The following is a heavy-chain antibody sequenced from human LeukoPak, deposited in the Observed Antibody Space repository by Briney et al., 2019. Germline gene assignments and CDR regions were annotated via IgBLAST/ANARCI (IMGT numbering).Heavy chain of an antibody. CDR3: ARGLEWADFDC. D-gene: IGHD3-3*01. V-gene: IGHV3-30*01. Sequence: GGSLRLSCAASGFTFNRYAMHWVRQAPGKGLEWVALISFDGSKKYYPDSVRGRFTISRDNSKNMVNLQMDSLRPEDTAVYYCARGLEWADFDCWGQGTLVTVS. J-gene: IGHJ4*02. CDR2: ISFDGSKK. CDR1: GFTFNRYA.